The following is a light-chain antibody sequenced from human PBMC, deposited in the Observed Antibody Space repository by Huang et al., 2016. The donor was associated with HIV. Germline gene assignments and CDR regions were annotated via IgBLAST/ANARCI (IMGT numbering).Light chain of an antibody. Sequence: AIQMTQSPASLSASVGDRVTITCRASQGIRNDLAWYQQRLGKAPKLLVSATAHLQSGVPSRFSGMGSGTHFTLTISSLQPEDFATYYCLQTYTYPWTFGRGTKVEI. J-gene: IGKJ1*01. CDR2: ATA. V-gene: IGKV1-6*01. CDR3: LQTYTYPWT. CDR1: QGIRND.